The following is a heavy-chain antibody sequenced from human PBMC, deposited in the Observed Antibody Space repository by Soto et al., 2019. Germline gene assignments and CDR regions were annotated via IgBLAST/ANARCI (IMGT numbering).Heavy chain of an antibody. CDR3: ARAGTTVTYGGRYYYMDV. J-gene: IGHJ6*03. CDR2: IIPILGIA. V-gene: IGHV1-69*02. CDR1: GGTFSSYT. D-gene: IGHD4-17*01. Sequence: SVKVSCKASGGTFSSYTISWVRQAPGQGLEWMGRIIPILGIANYAQKFQGRVTITADKSTSTAYMELSSLRSEDAAVYYCARAGTTVTYGGRYYYMDVWGKGTTVTVSS.